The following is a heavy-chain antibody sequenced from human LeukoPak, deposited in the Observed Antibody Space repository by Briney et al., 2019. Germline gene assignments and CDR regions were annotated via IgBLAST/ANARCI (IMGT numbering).Heavy chain of an antibody. J-gene: IGHJ4*02. D-gene: IGHD3-22*01. V-gene: IGHV3-23*01. CDR1: GFAFSSLA. Sequence: GGSLRLSCAASGFAFSSLAMGWVSQAPGQGLEWVSVISDSGSLTYYADSVKGRFTISRDNSKNTLYLQMNSLRAEDTAVYYCARDSYYYDSSGYYYGVVDYWGQGTLVTVSS. CDR2: ISDSGSLT. CDR3: ARDSYYYDSSGYYYGVVDY.